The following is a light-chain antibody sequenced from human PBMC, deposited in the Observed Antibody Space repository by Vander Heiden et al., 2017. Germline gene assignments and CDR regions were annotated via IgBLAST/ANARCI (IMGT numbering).Light chain of an antibody. V-gene: IGKV3-15*01. CDR1: QSVSSN. Sequence: IVMTHSPATLSVSPGERAPLSSSASQSVSSNLAWYQQKPGQAPRLLIYGASTRATGIPARFSGSGSGTEFTLTISSLQSEDFAVYYCQQYNNWPPFTFGPGTKVDIK. J-gene: IGKJ3*01. CDR2: GAS. CDR3: QQYNNWPPFT.